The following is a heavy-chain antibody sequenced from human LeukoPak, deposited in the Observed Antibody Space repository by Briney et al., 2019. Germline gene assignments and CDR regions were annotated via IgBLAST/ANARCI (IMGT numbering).Heavy chain of an antibody. CDR2: IIPIIGTA. J-gene: IGHJ6*02. V-gene: IGHV1-69*01. CDR3: AITYCSDGRCYRNSYYYYAMDV. D-gene: IGHD2-15*01. CDR1: GGTVSSYA. Sequence: ASVKVSCKAAGGTVSSYAISWVRQAPGQGLEWMGGIIPIIGTAHHAQKLQGRVTITADESTSTAYMELSSLRSEDTAVYNCAITYCSDGRCYRNSYYYYAMDVWGQGTTVTVSS.